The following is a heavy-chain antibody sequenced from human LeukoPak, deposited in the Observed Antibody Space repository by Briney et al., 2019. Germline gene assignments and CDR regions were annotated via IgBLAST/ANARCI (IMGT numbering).Heavy chain of an antibody. CDR1: GFTFSNVW. CDR2: IKKETEGGTT. V-gene: IGHV3-15*01. Sequence: GGSLRLSCAASGFTFSNVWMNWVRQAPGKGLEWLGRIKKETEGGTTDYAAPVKGRFTISRDDSKNTLYLQMDSLNTEDTAVYYCTTRLLTTNDYWGQGTLVTVSS. D-gene: IGHD3-9*01. J-gene: IGHJ4*02. CDR3: TTRLLTTNDY.